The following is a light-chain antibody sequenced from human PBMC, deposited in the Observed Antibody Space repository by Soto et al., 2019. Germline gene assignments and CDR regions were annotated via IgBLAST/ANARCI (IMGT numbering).Light chain of an antibody. CDR1: QSVSSY. Sequence: EIVLTQSPATLSLSPGERATLFCRASQSVSSYLAWYQQKPGQAPRLLIYDASNSATGIPARFSGSGSGTDFSLTISSLEPEDFAVYYCQQRSDWPRTFGKGTKVEIK. CDR3: QQRSDWPRT. V-gene: IGKV3-11*01. J-gene: IGKJ1*01. CDR2: DAS.